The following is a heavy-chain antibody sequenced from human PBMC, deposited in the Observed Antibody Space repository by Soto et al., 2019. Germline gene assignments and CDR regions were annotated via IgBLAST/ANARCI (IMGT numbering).Heavy chain of an antibody. D-gene: IGHD1-1*01. Sequence: GGSLRLSCAASGFSFSSYGMEWVRLAPGKGLEWVAATTYDGNNEYYTDSVKGRFTISRDNSKNTLFLQMNSPRPEDTAVYYCAKDKGVFNWATSYFDYWGQGTLVTVSS. J-gene: IGHJ4*02. V-gene: IGHV3-30*18. CDR2: TTYDGNNE. CDR3: AKDKGVFNWATSYFDY. CDR1: GFSFSSYG.